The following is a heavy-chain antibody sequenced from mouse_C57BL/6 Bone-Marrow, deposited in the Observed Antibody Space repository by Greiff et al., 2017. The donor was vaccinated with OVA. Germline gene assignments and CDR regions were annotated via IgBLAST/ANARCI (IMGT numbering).Heavy chain of an antibody. Sequence: VQLQQSGPVLVKPGPSVKISCKASGFTFTDYYMHWVKQSHGKSLEWIGLVYPYNGGTSYNQKFKGKAPLTVDTSSSTDDMERNSLTTENAAGNYCARESWGDYGSSLVDNWGQGTTLTVSS. J-gene: IGHJ2*01. D-gene: IGHD1-1*01. V-gene: IGHV1-36*01. CDR1: GFTFTDYY. CDR3: ARESWGDYGSSLVDN. CDR2: VYPYNGGT.